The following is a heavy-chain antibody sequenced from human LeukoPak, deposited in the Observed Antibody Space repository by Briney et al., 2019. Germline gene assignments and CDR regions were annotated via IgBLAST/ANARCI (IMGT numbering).Heavy chain of an antibody. CDR2: ISGSGGST. CDR1: GFTFSSYA. D-gene: IGHD5-24*01. J-gene: IGHJ4*02. CDR3: ARDRWGDGYNYFDY. Sequence: GGSLRLSCAASGFTFSSYAMSWVRQAPGKGLEWVSAISGSGGSTYYADSVKGRFTISRDNSKNTLYLQMNSLRAEDTAVYYCARDRWGDGYNYFDYWGQGTLVTVSS. V-gene: IGHV3-23*01.